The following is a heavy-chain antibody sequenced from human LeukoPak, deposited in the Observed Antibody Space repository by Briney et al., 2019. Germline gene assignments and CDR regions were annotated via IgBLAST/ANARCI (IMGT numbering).Heavy chain of an antibody. J-gene: IGHJ3*02. Sequence: HPGRSLRLSCAASGFTFSSYAMHWVRQAPGKGLEWVAVISYDGSNKYYADSVKGRFTISRDNSKNTLYLQMNSLRAEDTAVYYCARARTTVAQNGIGAFDIWGQGTMVTVSS. D-gene: IGHD4-23*01. CDR3: ARARTTVAQNGIGAFDI. CDR2: ISYDGSNK. V-gene: IGHV3-30-3*01. CDR1: GFTFSSYA.